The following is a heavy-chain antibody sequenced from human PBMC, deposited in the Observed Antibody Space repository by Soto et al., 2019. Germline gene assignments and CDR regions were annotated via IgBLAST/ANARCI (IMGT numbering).Heavy chain of an antibody. V-gene: IGHV3-21*01. CDR2: ISRSSSNI. J-gene: IGHJ6*02. CDR1: GFSFSNYT. D-gene: IGHD6-19*01. Sequence: GSLRLSCAASGFSFSNYTMNWVRQAPGKGLDWLSSISRSSSNIFYADSVKGRFTVSRDNANNLLYLQINSLSGEDTAIYYCARDLKVAASNSYFYYGMDVWGQGTTVTVSS. CDR3: ARDLKVAASNSYFYYGMDV.